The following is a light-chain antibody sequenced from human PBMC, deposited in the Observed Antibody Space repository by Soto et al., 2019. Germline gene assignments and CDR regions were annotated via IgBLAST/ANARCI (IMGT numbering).Light chain of an antibody. CDR3: QHYNIYSFT. V-gene: IGKV1-5*03. J-gene: IGKJ4*01. Sequence: DIQMTQSPSTLSGSVGDRVTITCRASQTIRSWLAWYQQKPGKAPKLLIYKASTLKSGVPSRFSGSGSGTEFTLTISSLQPDDFATYYCQHYNIYSFTFGGGTKVDI. CDR1: QTIRSW. CDR2: KAS.